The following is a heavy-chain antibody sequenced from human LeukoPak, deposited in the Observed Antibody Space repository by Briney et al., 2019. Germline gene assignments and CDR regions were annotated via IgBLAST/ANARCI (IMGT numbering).Heavy chain of an antibody. CDR2: INHSGST. V-gene: IGHV4-34*01. D-gene: IGHD6-6*01. J-gene: IGHJ4*02. CDR1: GGSFSGYY. Sequence: SETLSLTCAVYGGSFSGYYWSGIRQPPGKGLEWIGEINHSGSTNYNPSLKSRVTISVDTSKNQFSLKLSSVTAADTAVYYCARDGGQLGVDWGQGTLVTVSS. CDR3: ARDGGQLGVD.